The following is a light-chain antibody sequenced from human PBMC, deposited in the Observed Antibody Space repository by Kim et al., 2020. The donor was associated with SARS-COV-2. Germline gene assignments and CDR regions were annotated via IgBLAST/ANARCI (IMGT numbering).Light chain of an antibody. V-gene: IGLV1-47*01. CDR1: SSKIGSNH. Sequence: QSVLTQPPSASGTPGQRVTISCSGSSSKIGSNHVYGYQQLPGTAPKLLIYRNNQRPSAVPDRFSGSKSGTSTSLAISGLRSEDEADYYCAAWDDSLSGFYVFGTGTKVTVL. CDR3: AAWDDSLSGFYV. CDR2: RNN. J-gene: IGLJ1*01.